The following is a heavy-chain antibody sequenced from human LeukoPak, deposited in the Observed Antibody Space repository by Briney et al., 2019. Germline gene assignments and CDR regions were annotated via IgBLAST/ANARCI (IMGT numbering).Heavy chain of an antibody. V-gene: IGHV4-61*02. CDR1: GGSISSGSYY. D-gene: IGHD5-12*01. J-gene: IGHJ4*02. CDR3: ARGEAHDYRGYYFDY. Sequence: SETLSLTCTVSGGSISSGSYYWSWIRQPAGKGLEWIGRIYTSGSTNYNPSLKSRVTISVDTSKNQFSLKLSSVTAADTAVYYCARGEAHDYRGYYFDYWGQGTLVTVSS. CDR2: IYTSGST.